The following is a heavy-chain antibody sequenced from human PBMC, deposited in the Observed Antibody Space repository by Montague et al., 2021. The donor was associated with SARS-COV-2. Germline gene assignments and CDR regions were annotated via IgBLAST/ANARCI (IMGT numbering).Heavy chain of an antibody. CDR3: ARDPSRQQLLYPIGDYYYGMDV. J-gene: IGHJ6*02. CDR2: LEKKKST. D-gene: IGHD2-2*02. Sequence: SETLSLTCTVSGVVELRRRSDEHTSEVPSLAELVCRLLLEKKKSTYYNPSLKSRVTISVDPSKNQFSLKLSSVTAADTAVYYCARDPSRQQLLYPIGDYYYGMDVWGQGTKVTGSS. CDR1: GVVELRRRSD. V-gene: IGHV4-39*07.